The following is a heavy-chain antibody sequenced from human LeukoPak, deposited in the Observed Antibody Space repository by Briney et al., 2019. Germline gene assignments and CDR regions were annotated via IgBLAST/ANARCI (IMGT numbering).Heavy chain of an antibody. CDR1: GYTFTSYD. V-gene: IGHV1-46*03. J-gene: IGHJ5*02. CDR3: ARERLRLGELSHNWFDP. CDR2: INPSGGST. Sequence: ASVKVSCKASGYTFTSYDINWVRQAPGQGLEWMGIINPSGGSTSYAQKFQGRVTMTRDTSTSTVYMELSSLRSEDTAVYYCARERLRLGELSHNWFDPWGQGTLVTVSS. D-gene: IGHD3-16*02.